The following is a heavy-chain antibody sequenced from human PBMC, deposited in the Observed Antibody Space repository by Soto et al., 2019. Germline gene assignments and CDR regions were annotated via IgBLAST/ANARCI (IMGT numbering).Heavy chain of an antibody. CDR3: AKGGVIATFGGVIVPYYFDS. CDR2: ISSSGSTI. V-gene: IGHV3-48*03. J-gene: IGHJ4*02. CDR1: GFTFSSYE. Sequence: GGSLRLSCAASGFTFSSYEMNWVRQAPGKGLEWVSYISSSGSTIYCADSVKGRFTISRDNSKDTLYLQMNNLRAEDTALYYCAKGGVIATFGGVIVPYYFDSWGQGTPVTVSS. D-gene: IGHD3-16*02.